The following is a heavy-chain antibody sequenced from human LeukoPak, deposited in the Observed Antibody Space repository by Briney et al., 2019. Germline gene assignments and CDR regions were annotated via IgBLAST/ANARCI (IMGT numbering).Heavy chain of an antibody. CDR3: ASGQLRIAAAGSQGLPTH. Sequence: GASVKVSCKASGYTFTNYYMHWVRQAPGQGLEWMGIINPIGGGASSAQEFQGRVTMTRDTSTSTVYMELSSLRSDDTAVYYCASGQLRIAAAGSQGLPTHWGQGTLVTVSS. J-gene: IGHJ4*02. V-gene: IGHV1-46*01. CDR2: INPIGGGA. D-gene: IGHD6-13*01. CDR1: GYTFTNYY.